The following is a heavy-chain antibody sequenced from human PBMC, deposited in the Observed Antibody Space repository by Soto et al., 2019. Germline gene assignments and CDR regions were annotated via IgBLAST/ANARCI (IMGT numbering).Heavy chain of an antibody. CDR3: ARRLIDNRNQGHAFDF. D-gene: IGHD1-20*01. CDR2: IYYNGDT. Sequence: QLQLQESGPGLVKPAETLSLKCAVSGGSVSSGNYFWGWIRQPPGKALERIGNIYYNGDTYYSPSLKSRSTMSVDTAPNQFSLRLTSVTAADTAVYYCARRLIDNRNQGHAFDFWGQGTLVTVSS. V-gene: IGHV4-39*01. CDR1: GGSVSSGNYF. J-gene: IGHJ3*01.